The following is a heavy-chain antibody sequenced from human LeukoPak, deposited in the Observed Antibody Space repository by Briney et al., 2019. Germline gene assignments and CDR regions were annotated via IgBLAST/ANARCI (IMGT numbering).Heavy chain of an antibody. J-gene: IGHJ3*02. CDR2: IYYTGGT. D-gene: IGHD4-17*01. CDR1: GGSISSYH. CDR3: ARGGALGAFDI. V-gene: IGHV4-59*01. Sequence: SETLSLTCTVSGGSISSYHWSWLRQPPGKGLEWIGFIYYTGGTNYNPSLKSRLTILVDTSNNQFSLKLTSVAAADTAVYYCARGGALGAFDIWGRGTMVTVSS.